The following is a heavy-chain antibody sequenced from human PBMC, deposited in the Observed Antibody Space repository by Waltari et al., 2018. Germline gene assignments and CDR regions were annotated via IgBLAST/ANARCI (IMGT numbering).Heavy chain of an antibody. CDR1: GFSITNGG. CDR3: AKDASPFLHHYYYMDV. Sequence: QVQLVESGGGVGQPGRSLRLSCAASGFSITNGGMHWVRQTPGKGLDWVAFISYDVHNIYYAASVQGRFTISRDNSKNMLYLQMNSLRAEDTAVYYCAKDASPFLHHYYYMDVWGKGTTVTISS. CDR2: ISYDVHNI. J-gene: IGHJ6*03. D-gene: IGHD3-3*01. V-gene: IGHV3-30*18.